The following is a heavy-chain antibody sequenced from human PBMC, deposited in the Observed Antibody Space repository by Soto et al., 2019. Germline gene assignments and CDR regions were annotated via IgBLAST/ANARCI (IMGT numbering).Heavy chain of an antibody. Sequence: SVKVSCKASGGTFSSYAISWVRQAPGQGLEWMGGIIPIFGTANYAQKFQGRVTITADESTSTAYMELSSLRSEDTAVYYCARDRTGYGDYTDYWGQGTLVTVSS. CDR3: ARDRTGYGDYTDY. J-gene: IGHJ4*02. CDR1: GGTFSSYA. D-gene: IGHD4-17*01. V-gene: IGHV1-69*13. CDR2: IIPIFGTA.